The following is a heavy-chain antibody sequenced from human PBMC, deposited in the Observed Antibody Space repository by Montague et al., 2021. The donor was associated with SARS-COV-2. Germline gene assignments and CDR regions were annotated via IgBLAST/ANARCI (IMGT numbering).Heavy chain of an antibody. CDR1: GDSISNSYYY. V-gene: IGHV4-39*01. J-gene: IGHJ4*02. D-gene: IGHD3-16*02. Sequence: SETLSLTCIVSGDSISNSYYYWDWIRQPPGKGLEWIGTIYYSGSIYNNPSLKSRLTKSLNTSRNQFSLKLTSVTAADTAAYYCARHLRSIRWPWGNYRNPYWGQGTLVTVSS. CDR3: ARHLRSIRWPWGNYRNPY. CDR2: IYYSGSI.